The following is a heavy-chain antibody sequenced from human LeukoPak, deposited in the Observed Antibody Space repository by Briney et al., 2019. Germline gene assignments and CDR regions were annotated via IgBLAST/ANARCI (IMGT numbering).Heavy chain of an antibody. CDR1: GFTFSNYA. V-gene: IGHV3-23*01. D-gene: IGHD3-10*01. J-gene: IGHJ1*01. CDR3: AKDYSSGSPEYFHH. CDR2: IRGSGHST. Sequence: GGSLRLSCAASGFTFSNYAMSWVRQAPGKGLEWVSSIRGSGHSTYYADSVKGRFTISRDNSKNTLHLQMNSLRAEDTAVYYCAKDYSSGSPEYFHHWGQGTLVTVSS.